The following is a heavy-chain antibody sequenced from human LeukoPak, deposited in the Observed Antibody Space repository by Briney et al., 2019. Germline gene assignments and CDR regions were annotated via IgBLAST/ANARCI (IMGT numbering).Heavy chain of an antibody. J-gene: IGHJ5*02. CDR1: GYTFTSYD. V-gene: IGHV1-69*13. Sequence: EASVKVSCKASGYTFTSYDINWVRQAPGQGLEWMGWIIPIFGTANYAQKFQGRVTITADESTSTAYMELSSLRSGDTAVYYCAREATSSSWYVNWFDPWGQGTLVTVSS. D-gene: IGHD6-13*01. CDR2: IIPIFGTA. CDR3: AREATSSSWYVNWFDP.